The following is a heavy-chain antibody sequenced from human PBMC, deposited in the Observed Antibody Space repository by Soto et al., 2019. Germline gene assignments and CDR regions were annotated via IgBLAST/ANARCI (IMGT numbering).Heavy chain of an antibody. D-gene: IGHD4-17*01. CDR1: GGSIISRHW. J-gene: IGHJ2*01. V-gene: IGHV4-4*02. CDR2: IFHSGPT. CDR3: ATRYGDYGTWYFEL. Sequence: QVQLQESGPGLVKPSGTLSLTCAVSGGSIISRHWWTWVRQPPGKGLEWIGEIFHSGPTNYNPSLKSRVTMSVLKSKNQLFLTLTSVTAADTAVYYCATRYGDYGTWYFELWGRGTLVTVSS.